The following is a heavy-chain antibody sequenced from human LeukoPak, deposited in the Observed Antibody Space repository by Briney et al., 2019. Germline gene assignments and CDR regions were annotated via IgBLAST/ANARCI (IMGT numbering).Heavy chain of an antibody. CDR3: ASQGTYFDIVTGYTAGD. CDR1: GYSSTSYW. CDR2: IYPDDADI. D-gene: IGHD3-9*01. V-gene: IGHV5-51*01. J-gene: IGHJ4*02. Sequence: AESLNISCNGSGYSSTSYWIGWVRQMPRKGLEWMGIIYPDDADIRYSPSFQGQVTISADKSISTAYLQWSCLNASHTALYYCASQGTYFDIVTGYTAGDWGQGTLVTVS.